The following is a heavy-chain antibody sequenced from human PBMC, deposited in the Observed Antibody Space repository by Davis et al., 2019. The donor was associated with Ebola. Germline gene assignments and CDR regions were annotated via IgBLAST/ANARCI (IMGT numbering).Heavy chain of an antibody. Sequence: HTGGSLRLSCAASGFTFSSYAIHWVRQAPGKGPEWVSDINGGGSRTTNAESVKGRFTISRDDAKSTLFLQMNSLRPEETAWYYCVKDVSFGYGSGRYYFDYWGQGTLVTVSS. CDR2: INGGGSRT. J-gene: IGHJ4*02. CDR3: VKDVSFGYGSGRYYFDY. D-gene: IGHD3-10*01. CDR1: GFTFSSYA. V-gene: IGHV3-74*01.